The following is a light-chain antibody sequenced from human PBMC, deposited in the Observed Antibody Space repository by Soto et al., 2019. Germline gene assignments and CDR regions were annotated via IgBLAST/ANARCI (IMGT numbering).Light chain of an antibody. V-gene: IGLV1-40*01. J-gene: IGLJ2*01. CDR1: SSNIGAGYD. Sequence: QLVLTQPPSVSAAPGQRVTIPCTGSSSNIGAGYDVHWYHQLPGTAPKLLMYSYNNRPSGVPDRFSGSKSGTSASLAITGLQAEDEADYYCQSFDSSLSAVVFGGGTQLTVL. CDR3: QSFDSSLSAVV. CDR2: SYN.